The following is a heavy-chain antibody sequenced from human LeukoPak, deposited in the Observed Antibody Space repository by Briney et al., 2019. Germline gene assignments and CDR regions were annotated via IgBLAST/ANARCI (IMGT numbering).Heavy chain of an antibody. CDR2: IYYSGST. V-gene: IGHV4-30-4*01. J-gene: IGHJ6*04. Sequence: PSQTLSLTCTVSGGSISSGDYYWSWIRQPPGKGLEWIGYIYYSGSTYYNPSLKSRVAISVDTSKNQFSLKLSSMTAADTAVYYCARDPGSYYGSGSRPYYYYGMDVWGKGTTVTVSS. D-gene: IGHD3-10*01. CDR3: ARDPGSYYGSGSRPYYYYGMDV. CDR1: GGSISSGDYY.